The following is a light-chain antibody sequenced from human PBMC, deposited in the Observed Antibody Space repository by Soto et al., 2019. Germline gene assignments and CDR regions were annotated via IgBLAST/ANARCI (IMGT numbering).Light chain of an antibody. J-gene: IGKJ5*01. Sequence: EIVMKLSPATVSVSPGERAPLSCRASQSVSIKLAWYQQRPGQAPRLLIYDTSTRATGIPARFSGSGSGTEFTLTISSLQSEDFAVYYCQQYNNLPLIPFGHGTLLEIK. V-gene: IGKV3-15*01. CDR3: QQYNNLPLIP. CDR1: QSVSIK. CDR2: DTS.